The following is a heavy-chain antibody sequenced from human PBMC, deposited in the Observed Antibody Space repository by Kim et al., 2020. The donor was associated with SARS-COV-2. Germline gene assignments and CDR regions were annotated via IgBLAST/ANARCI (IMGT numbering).Heavy chain of an antibody. J-gene: IGHJ4*02. CDR3: ATTSGY. Sequence: SVTLSLTCAVYGGSFSGYYWNWIRQPPGKGLEWIGEINNSGSTNYNPSLKSRVTISVDTSKNQFSLRLTSVTAADTAVYYCATTSGYWGQGALVTVSS. CDR2: INNSGST. CDR1: GGSFSGYY. V-gene: IGHV4-34*01.